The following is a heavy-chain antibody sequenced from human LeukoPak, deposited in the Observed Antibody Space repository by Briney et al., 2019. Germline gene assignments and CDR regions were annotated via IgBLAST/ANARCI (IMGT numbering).Heavy chain of an antibody. D-gene: IGHD4-11*01. J-gene: IGHJ4*02. CDR2: TRNKANSFTT. CDR3: ARSSDYKDY. V-gene: IGHV3-72*01. Sequence: GGSLRLSCAASGFILSDHYMDWVRQAPGKGLEWVGRTRNKANSFTTEFAASVTGRFTISRDDSKNSLYLQMNSLKTEDTAVYYCARSSDYKDYWGQGTLVTVSS. CDR1: GFILSDHY.